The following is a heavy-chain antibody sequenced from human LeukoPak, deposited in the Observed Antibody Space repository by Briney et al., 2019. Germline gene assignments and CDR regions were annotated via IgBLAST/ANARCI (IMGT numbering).Heavy chain of an antibody. V-gene: IGHV3-23*01. Sequence: GGSLRLSCAASGFTLSSYAMSWVRQAPGKGLEWVSSISSSGGATYYADSVKGRFTISRDNSKNTLYLQMNSLRAEDTAVYYCAKSPVTADYDANPVSAWGQGTLVTVSS. CDR2: ISSSGGAT. CDR1: GFTLSSYA. D-gene: IGHD4-23*01. J-gene: IGHJ5*02. CDR3: AKSPVTADYDANPVSA.